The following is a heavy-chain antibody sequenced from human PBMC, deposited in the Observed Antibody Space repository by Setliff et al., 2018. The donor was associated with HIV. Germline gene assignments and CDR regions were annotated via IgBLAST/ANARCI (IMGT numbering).Heavy chain of an antibody. Sequence: GASVKVSCKASGYTFTSYYLHWVRQAPGQGLEWMGIINPNGGTTNYARKFQGRVTMTRDTSTSTVYMELSSLRSEDTAVFFCARGLSTVDTSMGGVGYWGQGTLVTVSS. J-gene: IGHJ4*02. V-gene: IGHV1-46*01. CDR2: INPNGGTT. D-gene: IGHD5-18*01. CDR3: ARGLSTVDTSMGGVGY. CDR1: GYTFTSYY.